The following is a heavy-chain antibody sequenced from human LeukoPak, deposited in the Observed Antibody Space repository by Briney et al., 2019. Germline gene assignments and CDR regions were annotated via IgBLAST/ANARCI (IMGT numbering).Heavy chain of an antibody. J-gene: IGHJ4*02. D-gene: IGHD1-26*01. CDR1: GYTFTSYY. Sequence: GASVKVSCKASGYTFTSYYMHWVRQAPGQGLEWMGIINPSGGSTSYAQKFQGRVTMTRDMSTSTVYMELSSLRSEDTAVYYCARSSGSYLRDYWGQGTLVTVSS. V-gene: IGHV1-46*01. CDR3: ARSSGSYLRDY. CDR2: INPSGGST.